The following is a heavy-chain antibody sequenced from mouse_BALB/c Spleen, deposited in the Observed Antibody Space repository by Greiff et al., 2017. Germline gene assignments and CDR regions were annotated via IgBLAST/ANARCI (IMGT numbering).Heavy chain of an antibody. CDR2: ISSGGSYT. D-gene: IGHD1-1*01. CDR3: ARWDGSSLYYFDY. Sequence: EVQLVESGGGLVKPGGSLKLSCAASGFTFSSYAMSWVRQSPEKRLEWVAEISSGGSYTYYPDTVTGRFTISRDNAKNTLYLEMSSLRSEDTAMYYCARWDGSSLYYFDYWGQGTTLTVSS. J-gene: IGHJ2*01. V-gene: IGHV5-9-4*01. CDR1: GFTFSSYA.